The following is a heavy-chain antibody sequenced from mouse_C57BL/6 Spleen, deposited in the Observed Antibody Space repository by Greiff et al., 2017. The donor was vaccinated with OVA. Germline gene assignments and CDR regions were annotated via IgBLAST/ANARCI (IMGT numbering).Heavy chain of an antibody. J-gene: IGHJ3*01. Sequence: QVQLQQSGAELVRPGASVKLSCKASGYTFTDYYINWVKQRPGQGLEWIARIYPGSGNTYYNEKFKGKATLTAEKSSSTAYMQLSSLTSEDSAVYFCAREGSSYPAWFAYWGQGTLVTVSA. D-gene: IGHD1-1*01. CDR3: AREGSSYPAWFAY. CDR2: IYPGSGNT. V-gene: IGHV1-76*01. CDR1: GYTFTDYY.